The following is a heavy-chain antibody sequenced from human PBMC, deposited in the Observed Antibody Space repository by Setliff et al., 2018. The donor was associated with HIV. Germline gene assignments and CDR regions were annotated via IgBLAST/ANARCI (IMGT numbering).Heavy chain of an antibody. CDR3: VSRQLGGVDF. CDR1: GYTFTSYG. Sequence: ASVKVSFKASGYTFTSYGINWVRQAPGQGLDWMGWMNPNTGDTGFAQRFQDRFIMTSDTATNTAFLELKSLTSDDTAVYYCVSRQLGGVDFWGQGTLVTVSS. V-gene: IGHV1-8*02. D-gene: IGHD2-8*02. J-gene: IGHJ4*02. CDR2: MNPNTGDT.